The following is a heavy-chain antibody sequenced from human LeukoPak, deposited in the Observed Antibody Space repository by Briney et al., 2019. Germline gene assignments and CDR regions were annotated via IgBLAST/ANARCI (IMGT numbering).Heavy chain of an antibody. CDR3: ARLSHIAVAGTRYNWFDP. CDR2: ICPGDSDT. CDR1: GYSFTSCW. J-gene: IGHJ5*02. D-gene: IGHD6-19*01. V-gene: IGHV5-51*01. Sequence: KRGESLKISCKGSGYSFTSCWIGWLRQMAGKRLERMGIICPGDSDTRYRPSFKGKVTISADTSISTAYLQWSSLKASDTAMYYCARLSHIAVAGTRYNWFDPWGQGTLVTVSS.